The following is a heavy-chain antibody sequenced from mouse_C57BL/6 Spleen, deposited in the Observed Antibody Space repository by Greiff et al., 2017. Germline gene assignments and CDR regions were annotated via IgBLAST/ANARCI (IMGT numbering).Heavy chain of an antibody. CDR1: GYTFTSYW. D-gene: IGHD1-2*01. CDR2: IYPGSGST. V-gene: IGHV1-55*01. J-gene: IGHJ4*01. CDR3: ARSWGITTGPLMDY. Sequence: QVQLQQPGAELVKPGASVKMSCKASGYTFTSYWITWVKQRPGQGLEWIGDIYPGSGSTNYNEKFKSKATLTVDTSSSTAYMQLSSLTSEDDAVYYCARSWGITTGPLMDYWGQGTSVTVSS.